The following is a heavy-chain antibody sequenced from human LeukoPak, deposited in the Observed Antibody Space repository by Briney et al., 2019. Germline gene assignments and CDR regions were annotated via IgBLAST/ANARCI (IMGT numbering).Heavy chain of an antibody. Sequence: PSETLSLTCTVSGGSISSSSYYWGWIRQPPGKGLEWIGSIYYSGSTYYNPSLKSRVTISVDTSKNQFSLKLSSVTAADTAVYYCARGTLAAAGAYYFDYWGQGTLVTVSS. J-gene: IGHJ4*02. V-gene: IGHV4-39*07. D-gene: IGHD6-13*01. CDR2: IYYSGST. CDR1: GGSISSSSYY. CDR3: ARGTLAAAGAYYFDY.